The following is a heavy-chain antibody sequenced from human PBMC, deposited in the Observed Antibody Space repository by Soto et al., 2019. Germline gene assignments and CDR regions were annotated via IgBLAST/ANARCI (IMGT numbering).Heavy chain of an antibody. CDR3: ARGPRGFYYGMDV. Sequence: HPGVSLRLSCAASGFTFSSYWMHWVRQAPGKGLVWVSRINSDGSSTSYADSVKGRFTISRDNAKNTLYLQMNSLRAEDTAVYYCARGPRGFYYGMDVWGQGTTVTVSS. CDR2: INSDGSST. J-gene: IGHJ6*02. CDR1: GFTFSSYW. V-gene: IGHV3-74*01.